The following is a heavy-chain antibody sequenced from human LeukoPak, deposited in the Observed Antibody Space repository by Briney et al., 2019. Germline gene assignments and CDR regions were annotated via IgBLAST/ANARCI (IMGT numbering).Heavy chain of an antibody. CDR2: IYTSGST. V-gene: IGHV4-4*07. CDR1: GGSISGYY. J-gene: IGHJ3*02. Sequence: SETLSLTCTVSGGSISGYYWSWIRQPAGKGLEWIGRIYTSGSTNYNPSLKSRVTMSVDTSKNQFSLNLISVTAADTAVYYCARDRGFGELFDAFDIWGQGTMVTVSS. CDR3: ARDRGFGELFDAFDI. D-gene: IGHD3-10*01.